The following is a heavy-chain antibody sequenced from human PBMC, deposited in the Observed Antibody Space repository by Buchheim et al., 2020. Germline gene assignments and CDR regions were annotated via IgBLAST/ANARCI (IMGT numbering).Heavy chain of an antibody. CDR1: GFTFSSYA. D-gene: IGHD5-18*01. Sequence: EVQLLESGGGLVQPGGSLRLSCAASGFTFSSYAMSWVRQAPGKGLEWVSGISGSGGSTFYENSVEGRLTISRDNSKNTLYLQMNSLRAEDTALYYCAKFRGGGNSFAGGFYYYGMDVWGPGTT. V-gene: IGHV3-23*01. J-gene: IGHJ6*02. CDR2: ISGSGGST. CDR3: AKFRGGGNSFAGGFYYYGMDV.